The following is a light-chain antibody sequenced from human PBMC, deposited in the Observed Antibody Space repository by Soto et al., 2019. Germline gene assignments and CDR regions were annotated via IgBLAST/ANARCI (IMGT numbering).Light chain of an antibody. CDR2: DVN. Sequence: QSVLTQPASVSGSPGQSIAISCTGTSSVVGSYNSVSWYQQYPGKAPKLMIHDVNNRPSGISDRFSGSKSGNTASLTISGLQAEDVADYYCSSFTSSTSYVFGTGTKVTVL. CDR3: SSFTSSTSYV. CDR1: SSVVGSYNS. J-gene: IGLJ1*01. V-gene: IGLV2-14*03.